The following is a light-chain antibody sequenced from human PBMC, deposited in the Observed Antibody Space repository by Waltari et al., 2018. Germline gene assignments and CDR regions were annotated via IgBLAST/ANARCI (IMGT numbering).Light chain of an antibody. J-gene: IGKJ1*01. Sequence: IVLTQSPGTLSLSPGERATLACRARQSVSIYLAWYQQKPGQAPRLLIYHTSTRATGIPDRFSGSGSGTDFSLTISGLEPEDFAVYYCQHYKNLPVSFGQGTRVEIK. V-gene: IGKV3-20*01. CDR1: QSVSIY. CDR3: QHYKNLPVS. CDR2: HTS.